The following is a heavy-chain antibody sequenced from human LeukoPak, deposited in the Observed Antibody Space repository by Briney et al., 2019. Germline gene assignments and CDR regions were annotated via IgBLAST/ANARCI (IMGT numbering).Heavy chain of an antibody. CDR2: IWYDGSNK. D-gene: IGHD3-10*01. Sequence: QAGGSLRLSCAASGFTFSSYGMHWVRQAPGKGLEWVAVIWYDGSNKYYADSVKGRFTISRDNSKNTLYLQMNSLRAEDTAVYYCARVNTITYGSGSYYYYYYGMDVWGQGTTVTVSS. V-gene: IGHV3-33*01. CDR1: GFTFSSYG. J-gene: IGHJ6*02. CDR3: ARVNTITYGSGSYYYYYYGMDV.